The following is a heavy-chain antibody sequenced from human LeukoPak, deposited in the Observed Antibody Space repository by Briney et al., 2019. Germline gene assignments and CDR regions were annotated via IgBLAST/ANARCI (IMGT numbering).Heavy chain of an antibody. J-gene: IGHJ4*02. CDR2: IKEDGSKK. V-gene: IGHV3-7*01. D-gene: IGHD2-2*01. CDR1: GLTVSNNY. Sequence: PGGSLRLSCAVSGLTVSNNYISWVRQAPGKGLEWVANIKEDGSKKYYVDSVKGRFTISRDNAKNSLYLQMNSLRAEDTAVYFCARVGNTGDAVIIPAAMGFDNWGQGTVVTVSS. CDR3: ARVGNTGDAVIIPAAMGFDN.